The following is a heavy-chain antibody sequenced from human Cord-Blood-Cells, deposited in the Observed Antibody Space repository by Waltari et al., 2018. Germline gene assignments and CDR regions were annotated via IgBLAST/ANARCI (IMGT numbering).Heavy chain of an antibody. J-gene: IGHJ4*02. V-gene: IGHV3-7*01. CDR2: IKQDGSEK. CDR3: ARDSYSGSYYFDY. CDR1: GFTFSSYW. Sequence: EVQLVESGGGLVQPGGSLRLSCAASGFTFSSYWMSWVRQAPGKGVEWVANIKQDGSEKYYVDSVKGRFTISRDNAKNSLYLQMNSLRAEDTAVYYCARDSYSGSYYFDYWGQGTLVTVSS. D-gene: IGHD1-26*01.